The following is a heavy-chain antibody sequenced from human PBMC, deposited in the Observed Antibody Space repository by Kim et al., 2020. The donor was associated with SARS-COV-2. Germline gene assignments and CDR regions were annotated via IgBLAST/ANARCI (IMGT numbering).Heavy chain of an antibody. CDR3: VSTMVRGAPHDY. V-gene: IGHV3-21*01. Sequence: YYADSVKGRFTISRDNAKNSLYLQMNSLRAEDTAVYYCVSTMVRGAPHDYWGQGTLVTVSS. D-gene: IGHD3-10*01. J-gene: IGHJ4*02.